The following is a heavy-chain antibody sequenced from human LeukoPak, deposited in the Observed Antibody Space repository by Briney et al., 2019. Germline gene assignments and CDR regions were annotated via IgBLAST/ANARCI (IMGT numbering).Heavy chain of an antibody. D-gene: IGHD1-26*01. V-gene: IGHV4-34*01. CDR1: GGSFSGYY. J-gene: IGHJ3*02. CDR2: INHSGST. Sequence: ETLSLTCAVYGGSFSGYYWSWIRQPPGKGLEWIGEINHSGSTNYNPSLKSRVTISVDTSKNQFSLKLSSVTAADTAVYYCARWGYYRAFDIWGRGTMVTVSS. CDR3: ARWGYYRAFDI.